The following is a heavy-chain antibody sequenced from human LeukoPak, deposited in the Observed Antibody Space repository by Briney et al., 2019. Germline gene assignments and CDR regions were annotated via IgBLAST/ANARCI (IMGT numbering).Heavy chain of an antibody. V-gene: IGHV4-34*01. CDR3: ARRYCRSTSCYLYAMDV. J-gene: IGHJ6*03. D-gene: IGHD2-2*01. CDR2: INHSGST. Sequence: SETLSLTCAVYGGSFSGYYWSWIRQPPGKGLEWIGEINHSGSTNYNPSLKSRVTISVDTSKNQFSLKLSSVTAADTAVYYCARRYCRSTSCYLYAMDVWGKGTTVTVSS. CDR1: GGSFSGYY.